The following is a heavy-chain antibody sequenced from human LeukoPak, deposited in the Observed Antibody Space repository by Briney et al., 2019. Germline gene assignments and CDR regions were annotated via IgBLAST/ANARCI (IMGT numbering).Heavy chain of an antibody. CDR2: IYNSEST. D-gene: IGHD6-13*01. J-gene: IGHJ3*02. Sequence: SETLSLTCTVSGGSISSYYWTWIRQPPGEGLEWIGYIYNSESTNYNPSLKSRVTISVDTSKNQFSLKLTSVTAADTAMYYCARRRRIAGVGTDALDIWGQGTMVTVSS. V-gene: IGHV4-59*08. CDR3: ARRRRIAGVGTDALDI. CDR1: GGSISSYY.